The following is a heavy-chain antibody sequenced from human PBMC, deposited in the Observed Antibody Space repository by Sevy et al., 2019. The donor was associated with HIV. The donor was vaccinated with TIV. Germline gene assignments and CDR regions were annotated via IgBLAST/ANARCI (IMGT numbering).Heavy chain of an antibody. V-gene: IGHV3-21*01. D-gene: IGHD6-13*01. J-gene: IGHJ4*02. CDR1: GFTFSSYS. Sequence: GGSLRLSCAASGFTFSSYSMNWVRQAPGKGLEWVSSISSSSSYIYYADSVKGRFTISRDNAKNSLYLQMNSLRAEDTAVYYGARVKQPGIAAAGTFPYFDYWGQGTLVTVSS. CDR3: ARVKQPGIAAAGTFPYFDY. CDR2: ISSSSSYI.